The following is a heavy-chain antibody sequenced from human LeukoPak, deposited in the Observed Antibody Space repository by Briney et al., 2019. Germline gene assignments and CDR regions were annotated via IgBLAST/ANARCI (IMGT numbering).Heavy chain of an antibody. Sequence: ASVKVSCTASGYTFTGYYMHWVRQAPGQGLEWMGWINPNSGGTNYAQKFQGRVTMTRDTSISTAYMELSRLRSDDTAVYYCAKDSRQWLVRDYYYYMDVWGKGTTVTISS. CDR3: AKDSRQWLVRDYYYYMDV. J-gene: IGHJ6*03. D-gene: IGHD6-19*01. V-gene: IGHV1-2*02. CDR2: INPNSGGT. CDR1: GYTFTGYY.